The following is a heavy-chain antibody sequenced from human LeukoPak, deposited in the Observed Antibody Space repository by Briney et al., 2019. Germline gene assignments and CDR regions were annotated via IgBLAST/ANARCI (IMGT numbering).Heavy chain of an antibody. Sequence: ASVKVSCKASGYTFTGYYMHWVRQAPGQRLEWMGWINAGNGNTKYSQKFQGRVTITRDTSASTAYMELSSLRSEDTAVYYCARDHNIVAPFDYWGQGTLVTVSS. D-gene: IGHD5-12*01. J-gene: IGHJ4*02. CDR1: GYTFTGYY. CDR2: INAGNGNT. V-gene: IGHV1-3*01. CDR3: ARDHNIVAPFDY.